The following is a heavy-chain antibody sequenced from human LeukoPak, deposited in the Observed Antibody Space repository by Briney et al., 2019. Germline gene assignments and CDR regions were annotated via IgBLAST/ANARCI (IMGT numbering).Heavy chain of an antibody. Sequence: GGSLRLSCSASGFNFNNYGLMWVRQAPGKGLEWVSAISNDGGGTTYADFVKGRFTISRDNSKNTLSLQMNSLRPEDTALYYCAKGNSGYFADLWGQGTVVTVSS. J-gene: IGHJ5*02. CDR1: GFNFNNYG. CDR2: ISNDGGGT. D-gene: IGHD3-22*01. CDR3: AKGNSGYFADL. V-gene: IGHV3-23*01.